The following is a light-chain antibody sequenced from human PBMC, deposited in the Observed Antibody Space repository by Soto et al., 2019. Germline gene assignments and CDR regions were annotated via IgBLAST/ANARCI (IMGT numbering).Light chain of an antibody. V-gene: IGKV1-39*01. CDR1: QSISTY. Sequence: DIQMTQSPSSLSVSIGDRAIITCRASQSISTYLNWYQYKPGKAPRLVIFRSSTLQSGVPSRFSGRGSGTDFTLTISSLQPEDFATYFCQQTFSPYVSFGGGTRVEI. CDR2: RSS. CDR3: QQTFSPYVS. J-gene: IGKJ4*01.